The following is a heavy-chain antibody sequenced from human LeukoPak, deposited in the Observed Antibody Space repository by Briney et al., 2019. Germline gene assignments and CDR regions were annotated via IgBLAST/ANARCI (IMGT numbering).Heavy chain of an antibody. D-gene: IGHD5-12*01. CDR2: INPSGGST. J-gene: IGHJ4*02. V-gene: IGHV1-46*01. CDR3: ARAGRGYSGYDYVNYFDY. Sequence: ASVTVSCKASGYTFTSYYMHWVRQAPGQGLEWMGIINPSGGSTSYAQKFQGRVTMTRDMSTSTVYMELSSLRSEDTAVYYCARAGRGYSGYDYVNYFDYWGQGTLVTVSA. CDR1: GYTFTSYY.